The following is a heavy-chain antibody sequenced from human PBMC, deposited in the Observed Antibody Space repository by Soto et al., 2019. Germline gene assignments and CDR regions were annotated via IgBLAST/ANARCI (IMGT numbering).Heavy chain of an antibody. CDR2: INVYNDKT. CDR1: GYTFTNYA. CDR3: ARDLPWVCGGGSCNTNEGNYGMDV. J-gene: IGHJ6*02. Sequence: GDSVKVSCKASGYTFTNYAFSWVRQAPGQGLEWMGWINVYNDKTRYAGNVQGRITMTTDTSTSTVYMELRSLRSDDTAVYYCARDLPWVCGGGSCNTNEGNYGMDVWGQGTTVTVSS. D-gene: IGHD2-15*01. V-gene: IGHV1-18*01.